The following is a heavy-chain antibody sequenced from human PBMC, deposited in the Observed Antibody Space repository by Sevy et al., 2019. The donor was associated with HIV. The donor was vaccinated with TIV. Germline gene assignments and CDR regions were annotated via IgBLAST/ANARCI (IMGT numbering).Heavy chain of an antibody. CDR2: IYTSGST. V-gene: IGHV4-4*07. Sequence: SETLSLTCTVSGGSISSYYWSWIRQPAGKGLEWIGRIYTSGSTNYNPSLKRRVTMSVDMSTNQFSLKLSSVTAADTAVYYCARESYGSGVDYWGQGTLVTVSS. D-gene: IGHD3-10*01. CDR1: GGSISSYY. CDR3: ARESYGSGVDY. J-gene: IGHJ4*02.